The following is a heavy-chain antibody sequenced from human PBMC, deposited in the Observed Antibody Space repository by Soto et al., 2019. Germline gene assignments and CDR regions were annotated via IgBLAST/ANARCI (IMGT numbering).Heavy chain of an antibody. V-gene: IGHV3-33*01. Sequence: QVQLVESGGGVVQPGRSLRLSCAASGFTFTTYGFHWVRQAPGKGLEWVALIWSDGSNRYYADSVKGRFTISIDNFKNTLYLQMNSLRAEDTAVYSCARERHEGWFDPWGQGTLVTV. CDR1: GFTFTTYG. J-gene: IGHJ5*02. CDR2: IWSDGSNR. CDR3: ARERHEGWFDP.